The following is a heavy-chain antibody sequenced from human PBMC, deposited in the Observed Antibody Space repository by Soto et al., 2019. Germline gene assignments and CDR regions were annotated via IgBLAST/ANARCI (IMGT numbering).Heavy chain of an antibody. D-gene: IGHD3-22*01. J-gene: IGHJ4*02. CDR2: IIPIFGTA. CDR3: ARLTSSGYYLAY. V-gene: IGHV1-69*13. CDR1: GGTFSSYA. Sequence: GASVKVSCKASGGTFSSYAISWVRQAPGQGLEWMGGIIPIFGTANYAQKFQGRVTITADESTSTAYMELSSLRSEDTAVYYCARLTSSGYYLAYWGQGTLVTVSS.